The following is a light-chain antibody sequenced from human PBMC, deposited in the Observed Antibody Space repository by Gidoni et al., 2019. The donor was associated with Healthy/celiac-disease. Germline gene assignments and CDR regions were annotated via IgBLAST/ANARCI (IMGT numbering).Light chain of an antibody. J-gene: IGKJ3*01. V-gene: IGKV1-39*01. CDR1: QSISSY. CDR3: QHSYSTPQIT. CDR2: AAS. Sequence: DIQMTKSPSSLSASVGDRVTITCRASQSISSYLNWYQQTPGKAPKLLIYAASSLQSGVPSRFSGSVSGTVFTLTISLLQPEDFASYCYQHSYSTPQITFGPGTKVDIK.